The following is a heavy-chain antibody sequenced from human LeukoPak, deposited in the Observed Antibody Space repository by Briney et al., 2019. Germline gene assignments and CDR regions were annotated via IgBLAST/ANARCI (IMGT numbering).Heavy chain of an antibody. D-gene: IGHD1-26*01. Sequence: SQTLSLTCAIPGDSVSSKNDAWNWIRQSPSRGLEWLGRTYYRSKWYNEYAVSVKSRITINPDTSKNQFSLQLKSVTAEDSAVYYCARSAGGTVDYWGQGTLVTVSS. V-gene: IGHV6-1*01. CDR3: ARSAGGTVDY. CDR1: GDSVSSKNDA. J-gene: IGHJ4*02. CDR2: TYYRSKWYN.